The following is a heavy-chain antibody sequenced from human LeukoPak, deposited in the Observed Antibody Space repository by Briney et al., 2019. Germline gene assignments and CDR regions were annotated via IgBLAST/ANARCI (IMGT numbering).Heavy chain of an antibody. CDR1: GFTFNSYS. CDR2: ISSSSTTT. Sequence: TGGSLRLSCAASGFTFNSYSMNWVRQAPGKGLEWVSYISSSSTTTYYADSVKGRFTISRDNAKNTLYLQMHSLRAEDTAVYYCARVGYSGNDPKLDYWGQGTLVTVSS. CDR3: ARVGYSGNDPKLDY. V-gene: IGHV3-48*04. J-gene: IGHJ4*02. D-gene: IGHD5-12*01.